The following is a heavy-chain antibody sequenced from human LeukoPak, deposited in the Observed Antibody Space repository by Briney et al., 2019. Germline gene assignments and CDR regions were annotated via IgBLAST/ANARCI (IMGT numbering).Heavy chain of an antibody. V-gene: IGHV4-39*01. CDR2: IYYIVFT. Sequence: KSSETLSLTCPVSGGSVSSPNYRWGWLRQPPGKGLEWIGSIYYIVFTSYNPSLESRVTVSVDTSKNQISLKLSSVTAADRAIYCCASVHCTNGLCSFDYWGRGTLVTVSS. J-gene: IGHJ4*02. D-gene: IGHD2-8*01. CDR3: ASVHCTNGLCSFDY. CDR1: GGSVSSPNYR.